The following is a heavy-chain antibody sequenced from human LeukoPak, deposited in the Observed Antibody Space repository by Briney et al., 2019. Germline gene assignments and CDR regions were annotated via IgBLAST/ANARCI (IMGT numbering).Heavy chain of an antibody. V-gene: IGHV4-34*01. J-gene: IGHJ4*02. CDR1: GGSFSGYY. Sequence: ASETLSLTCAVYGGSFSGYYWSWIRQPPGKGLEWIGEINHSGSTNYNPSLKSRVTISVDTSKSQFSLKLSSVTAADTAVYYCARGVPTLDYWGQGTLVTVSS. D-gene: IGHD2-2*01. CDR2: INHSGST. CDR3: ARGVPTLDY.